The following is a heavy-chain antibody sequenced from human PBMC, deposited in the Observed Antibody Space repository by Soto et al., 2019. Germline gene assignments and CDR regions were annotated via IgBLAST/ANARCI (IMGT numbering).Heavy chain of an antibody. V-gene: IGHV3-30*18. CDR2: ISYDGSNK. Sequence: QVQLVESGGGVVQPGRSLRLSCAASGFTFSSYGMHWVRQAPGKGLEWVAVISYDGSNKYYADSVKGRFTISRDNSKHTLYLQMNSLRAEDTAVYYCAKDWQQWVHYYGMDVWGQGTTVTVSS. CDR3: AKDWQQWVHYYGMDV. D-gene: IGHD6-19*01. J-gene: IGHJ6*02. CDR1: GFTFSSYG.